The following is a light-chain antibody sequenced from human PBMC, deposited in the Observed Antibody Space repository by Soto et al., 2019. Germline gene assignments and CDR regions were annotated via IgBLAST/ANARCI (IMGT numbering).Light chain of an antibody. V-gene: IGLV2-14*01. CDR2: DVT. Sequence: QSVLTQPASVSGSPGQSITVSCTRTSSDVGDYSSVSWYQQHPGKAPKLIISDVTNRPSGVSNRFSGSKSGNTASLTISGLQAEDEADYYCSAYTSTSTVAFGGGTKLTVL. CDR1: SSDVGDYSS. J-gene: IGLJ2*01. CDR3: SAYTSTSTVA.